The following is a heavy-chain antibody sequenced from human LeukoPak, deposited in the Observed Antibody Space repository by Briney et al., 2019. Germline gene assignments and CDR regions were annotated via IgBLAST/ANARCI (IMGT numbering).Heavy chain of an antibody. CDR3: ARRTATGRFDP. J-gene: IGHJ5*02. Sequence: SETLSLTCTVSGGSISGSSYNCVWIRQPPGKGLEWIGTIYYSGSTYYTPSLKSRVTISVDTSKNQFSLNLGSVTAADTAVYYCARRTATGRFDPWGQGTLVTVSS. D-gene: IGHD1-1*01. CDR2: IYYSGST. V-gene: IGHV4-39*01. CDR1: GGSISGSSYN.